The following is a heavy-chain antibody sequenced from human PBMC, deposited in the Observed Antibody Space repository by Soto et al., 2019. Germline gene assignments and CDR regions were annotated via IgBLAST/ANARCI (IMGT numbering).Heavy chain of an antibody. CDR2: INHSGST. D-gene: IGHD3-10*01. CDR1: GGSFSDYY. J-gene: IGHJ6*02. V-gene: IGHV4-34*01. Sequence: PSETLSLTCAVYGGSFSDYYWSWIRQPPGKGLEWIGEINHSGSTNYNPSLKSRVTISADTSKNQFSVTLSSVTAADTAVYYCARALRGSARTMVRGVPKIYYYYGLDVWGQGTTVTVSS. CDR3: ARALRGSARTMVRGVPKIYYYYGLDV.